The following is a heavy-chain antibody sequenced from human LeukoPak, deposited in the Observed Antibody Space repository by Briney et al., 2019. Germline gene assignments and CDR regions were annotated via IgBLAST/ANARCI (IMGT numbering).Heavy chain of an antibody. J-gene: IGHJ5*02. D-gene: IGHD4/OR15-4a*01. Sequence: GGSLRLSCVLSGVTFRVYRMSWVPQAPGKGLEWVANINQDGSETYYVDSVKGRFTISRDNAKNSLYLQMNSLRAEDTAVYYCARRGAGSNWFDPWGQGTLVTVSS. CDR2: INQDGSET. CDR1: GVTFRVYR. V-gene: IGHV3-7*04. CDR3: ARRGAGSNWFDP.